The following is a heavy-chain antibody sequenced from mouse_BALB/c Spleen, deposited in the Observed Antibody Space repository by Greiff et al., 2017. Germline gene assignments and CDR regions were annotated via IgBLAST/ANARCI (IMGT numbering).Heavy chain of an antibody. CDR2: NSSGGGST. CDR1: GFAFSSYD. V-gene: IGHV5-12-1*01. J-gene: IGHJ1*01. D-gene: IGHD1-2*01. CDR3: AITATKYFDV. Sequence: EVQGVESGGGLVKPGRSLSLTCTASGFAFSSYDMSWVLQNPAERLEGCAYNSSGGGSTYYPDTVKCRFPITRDNAKNTLYLQMSSVKSEDTAMFCCAITATKYFDVWGAGTTVTVSS.